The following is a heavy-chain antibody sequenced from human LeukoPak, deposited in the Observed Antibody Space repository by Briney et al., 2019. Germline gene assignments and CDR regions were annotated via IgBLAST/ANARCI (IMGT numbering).Heavy chain of an antibody. CDR1: GFTFSSYG. J-gene: IGHJ6*03. Sequence: PGGSLRLSCAASGFTFSSYGMSWVRQAPGKGLEWVSAISGSGGSTYYADSVKGRFTISRDNSKNSLYLQMNSLRAEDTAVYYCARESAAAGTYYYYMDVWGKGTTVTISS. CDR3: ARESAAAGTYYYYMDV. D-gene: IGHD6-13*01. CDR2: ISGSGGST. V-gene: IGHV3-23*01.